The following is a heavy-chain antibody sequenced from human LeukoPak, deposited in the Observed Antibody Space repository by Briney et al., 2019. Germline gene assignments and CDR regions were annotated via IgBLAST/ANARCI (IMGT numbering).Heavy chain of an antibody. Sequence: SQTLSLTCTVSGGSISSGGYYWSWIRQPPGKGLEWIGYIYHSGSTYYNPSLKSRVTISVDRSKNQFSLKLSSVTAADTAVYYCAREEGAGTIFGVTNGAFDIWGQGTMVTVSS. CDR1: GGSISSGGYY. V-gene: IGHV4-30-2*01. J-gene: IGHJ3*02. CDR2: IYHSGST. CDR3: AREEGAGTIFGVTNGAFDI. D-gene: IGHD3-3*01.